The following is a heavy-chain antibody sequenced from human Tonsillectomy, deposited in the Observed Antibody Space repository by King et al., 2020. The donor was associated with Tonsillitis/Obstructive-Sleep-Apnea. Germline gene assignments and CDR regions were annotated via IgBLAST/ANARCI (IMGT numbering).Heavy chain of an antibody. D-gene: IGHD3-22*01. CDR3: ARDRSDRGYLDYYYYMDV. V-gene: IGHV1-69*01. Sequence: VQLVQSGAEVKKPGSSVKVSCKASGGTFGNYPISWVRQAPGQGLEWMGGIIPIFGTANYAQKFQGRVTLTADESTSTAYMELSSLRSEDTAVYYCARDRSDRGYLDYYYYMDVWGKGTTVTVSS. J-gene: IGHJ6*03. CDR1: GGTFGNYP. CDR2: IIPIFGTA.